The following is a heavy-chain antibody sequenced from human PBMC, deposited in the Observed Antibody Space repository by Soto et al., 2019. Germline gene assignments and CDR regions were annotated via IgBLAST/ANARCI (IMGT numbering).Heavy chain of an antibody. CDR2: ISYDGNEK. D-gene: IGHD3-16*02. Sequence: QVQLVESGGGVVQPGRSLRLSCEASGFTFSYYGMHWVRQAPGKGLEWVAMISYDGNEKYYADSVRGRFTISRDNSKNTLNLQMNSLRLDDTAVYYCAKALGELSPESYDYWGQGTLITVSS. J-gene: IGHJ4*02. CDR3: AKALGELSPESYDY. CDR1: GFTFSYYG. V-gene: IGHV3-30*18.